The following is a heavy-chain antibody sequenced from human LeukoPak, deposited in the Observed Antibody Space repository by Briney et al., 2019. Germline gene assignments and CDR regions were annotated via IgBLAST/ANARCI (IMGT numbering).Heavy chain of an antibody. Sequence: SETLSLTCTVSGGSISSSSDYWGWIRQPPGKGLEWIGSIYYSGSTYYNPSLKSRVTISVDTSKNQFSLKLSSVTAADTAVYYCARLYYGSGSYYPLNFDFWGQGTLVTVSS. D-gene: IGHD3-10*01. V-gene: IGHV4-39*01. CDR1: GGSISSSSDY. J-gene: IGHJ4*02. CDR2: IYYSGST. CDR3: ARLYYGSGSYYPLNFDF.